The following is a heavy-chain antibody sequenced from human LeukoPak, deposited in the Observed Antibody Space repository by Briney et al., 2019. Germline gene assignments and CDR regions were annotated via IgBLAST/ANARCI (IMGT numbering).Heavy chain of an antibody. V-gene: IGHV3-21*01. Sequence: PGGSLRFSCAASGFTFSSYSMNWVRQAPGKGLEWVSSISSSSSYIYYADSVKGRFTISRDNAKNSLYLQMNSLRAEDTAVYYCARAPTSWETYYFDYWGQGTLVTVSS. J-gene: IGHJ4*02. D-gene: IGHD1-26*01. CDR2: ISSSSSYI. CDR3: ARAPTSWETYYFDY. CDR1: GFTFSSYS.